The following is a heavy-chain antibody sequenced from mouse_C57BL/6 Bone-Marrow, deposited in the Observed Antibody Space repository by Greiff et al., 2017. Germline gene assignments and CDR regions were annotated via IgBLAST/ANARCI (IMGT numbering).Heavy chain of an antibody. Sequence: VQLKESGPGLVQPSQSLSITCTVSGFSLTSYGVHWVRQSPGKGLEWLGVIWSGGSTDYNAAFISRLSISKDNSTSQVFFKMNKLQADDTAIYYCARNLGDYGSLYWYFDVWGTGTTVTVSS. V-gene: IGHV2-2*01. D-gene: IGHD1-1*01. CDR1: GFSLTSYG. CDR2: IWSGGST. CDR3: ARNLGDYGSLYWYFDV. J-gene: IGHJ1*03.